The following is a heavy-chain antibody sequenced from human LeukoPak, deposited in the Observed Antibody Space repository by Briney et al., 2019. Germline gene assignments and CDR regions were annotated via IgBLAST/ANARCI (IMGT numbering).Heavy chain of an antibody. Sequence: PSRTLSLTCTVSGGSISSGDIYWSWIPQPPGKGLEWIGSNYYSDRTYYNPSLKSRVTMSVDTSKNQFSLKLSSVAAADTAVYYCARELTYADYWGQGTLVTVAS. CDR3: ARELTYADY. D-gene: IGHD4/OR15-4a*01. CDR1: GGSISSGDIY. CDR2: NYYSDRT. V-gene: IGHV4-30-4*01. J-gene: IGHJ4*02.